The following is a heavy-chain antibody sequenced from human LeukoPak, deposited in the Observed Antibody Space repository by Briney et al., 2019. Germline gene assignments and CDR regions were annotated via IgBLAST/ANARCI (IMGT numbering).Heavy chain of an antibody. Sequence: GASVKVSCTASGGTFSSYAISWVRQAPGQGLEWMGGIVPIFGTANYAQKFQGRVTITADESTSTAYMELSSLRSEDTAVYYCARVALCGGDCYSFDYWGQGTLVTVSS. D-gene: IGHD2-21*02. CDR3: ARVALCGGDCYSFDY. V-gene: IGHV1-69*13. J-gene: IGHJ4*02. CDR1: GGTFSSYA. CDR2: IVPIFGTA.